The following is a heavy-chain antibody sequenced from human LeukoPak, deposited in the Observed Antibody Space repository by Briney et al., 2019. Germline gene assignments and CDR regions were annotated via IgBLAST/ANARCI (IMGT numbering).Heavy chain of an antibody. J-gene: IGHJ4*02. V-gene: IGHV4-59*01. CDR3: ARVGAQGSAAGTFDY. Sequence: SETLSLTCAVYGGSFSGYYWSWIRQPPGKGLEWIGYIYYSGSTNYNPSLKSRVTISVDTSKNQFSLKLSSVTAADTAAYYCARVGAQGSAAGTFDYWGQGTLVTVSS. CDR1: GGSFSGYY. CDR2: IYYSGST. D-gene: IGHD6-13*01.